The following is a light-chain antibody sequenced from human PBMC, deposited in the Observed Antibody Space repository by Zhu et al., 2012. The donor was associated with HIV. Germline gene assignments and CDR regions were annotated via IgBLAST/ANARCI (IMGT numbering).Light chain of an antibody. Sequence: DIQLTQSPSFLSASVGDRVTITCRASQGISNHLAWYHQKPGKAPKLLIYGASVLQSGSHQDSAAVDLGQNSLSQSAACSLEVFCVLYFCQLSYSFTPRFGGGSKVE. J-gene: IGKJ4*01. CDR2: GAS. V-gene: IGKV1-9*01. CDR1: QGISNH. CDR3: QLSYSFTPR.